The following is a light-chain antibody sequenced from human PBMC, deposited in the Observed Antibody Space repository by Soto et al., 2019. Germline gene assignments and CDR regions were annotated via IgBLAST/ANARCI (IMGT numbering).Light chain of an antibody. CDR1: SSDVGGYNY. V-gene: IGLV2-14*01. CDR2: EVS. Sequence: QSALTQHASVSGSPGQSITITYPGTSSDVGGYNYVSWYQQHPGKAPKLIIYEVSNRPSGVSNRFSGSKSGNTASLTISGLQAEDEADYYCNSYTSKSTGVFGIGTKLTVL. J-gene: IGLJ1*01. CDR3: NSYTSKSTGV.